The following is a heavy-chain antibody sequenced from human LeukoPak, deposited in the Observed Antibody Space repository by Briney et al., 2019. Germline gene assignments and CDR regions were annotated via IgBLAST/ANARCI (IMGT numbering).Heavy chain of an antibody. CDR2: IYYSGST. D-gene: IGHD3-10*01. CDR3: ARDAMVRGTV. CDR1: GFTFSSYA. J-gene: IGHJ4*02. V-gene: IGHV4-39*07. Sequence: LRLSCAASGFTFSSYALDWVRQAPGKGLEWIGSIYYSGSTYYNPSLKSRVTISVDTSKNQLSLKLSSVTAADTAVYYCARDAMVRGTVWGQGTLVTVSS.